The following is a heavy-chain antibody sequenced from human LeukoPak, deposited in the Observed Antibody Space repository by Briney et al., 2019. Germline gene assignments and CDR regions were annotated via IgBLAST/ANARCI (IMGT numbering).Heavy chain of an antibody. Sequence: PGGSLRLSCAASGFTFSNAWMSWVRQAPGKGLEWVGRIKSRTDGGTTDYAAPVKGRFTISRDDSKNTLYLQMNSLKTEDTAVYYCTTEPEQLVGFMDYWGQGTLVTVSS. CDR1: GFTFSNAW. V-gene: IGHV3-15*01. J-gene: IGHJ4*02. D-gene: IGHD6-6*01. CDR2: IKSRTDGGTT. CDR3: TTEPEQLVGFMDY.